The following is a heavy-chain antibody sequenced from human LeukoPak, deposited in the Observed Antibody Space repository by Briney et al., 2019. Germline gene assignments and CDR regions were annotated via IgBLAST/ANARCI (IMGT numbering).Heavy chain of an antibody. CDR2: LRGNGDT. Sequence: PGGSLRLSCAASGFIFSSYAMSWVREAPARGLEWVSSLRGNGDTFYADSVKGRFTLSRDESRNTVYLHLNELRVEDTAVYYCAKASWVSTADAVLWGQEPWSPSPQ. J-gene: IGHJ4*02. D-gene: IGHD3-16*01. CDR1: GFIFSSYA. CDR3: AKASWVSTADAVL. V-gene: IGHV3-23*01.